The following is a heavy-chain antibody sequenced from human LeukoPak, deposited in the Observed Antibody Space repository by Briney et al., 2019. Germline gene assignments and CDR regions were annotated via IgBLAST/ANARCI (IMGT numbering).Heavy chain of an antibody. V-gene: IGHV3-74*01. CDR1: RFTFSSYW. Sequence: GGSLRLSCAASRFTFSSYWMIWVRQAPGKGLEWVSHINSDGSSISYADSVKGRFTISRDNAKNTLYLQMNSLRVEDTAVYSCARGGVTAGFDYWGQGILVTVSS. D-gene: IGHD2-2*01. J-gene: IGHJ4*02. CDR2: INSDGSSI. CDR3: ARGGVTAGFDY.